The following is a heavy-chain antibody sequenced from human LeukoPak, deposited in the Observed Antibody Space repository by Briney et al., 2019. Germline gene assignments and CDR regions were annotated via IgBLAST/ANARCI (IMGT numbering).Heavy chain of an antibody. CDR1: GFTFSTYG. J-gene: IGHJ6*03. V-gene: IGHV3-30*03. D-gene: IGHD6-6*01. CDR2: ISYDGSNK. Sequence: GGSLRLSCVASGFTFSTYGMHWVRQAPGKGLESVAVISYDGSNKYYPDSVKGRFTISRDNSKNTLYLQMDSLRAEDTAVYYCARSSSSYQYYYYYMDVWGKGTTVTVSS. CDR3: ARSSSSYQYYYYYMDV.